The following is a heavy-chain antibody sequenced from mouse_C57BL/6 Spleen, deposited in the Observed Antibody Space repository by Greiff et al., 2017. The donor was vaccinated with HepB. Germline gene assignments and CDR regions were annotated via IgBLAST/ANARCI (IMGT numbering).Heavy chain of an antibody. D-gene: IGHD2-5*01. J-gene: IGHJ2*01. CDR1: GYAFSSYW. Sequence: VKLQESGAELVKPGASVKISCKASGYAFSSYWMNWVKQRPGKGLEWIGQIYPGDGDTNYNGKFKGKATLTADKSSSTAYMQLSSLTSEDSAVYFCARRSNYDYFDYWGQGTTLTVSS. CDR2: IYPGDGDT. V-gene: IGHV1-80*01. CDR3: ARRSNYDYFDY.